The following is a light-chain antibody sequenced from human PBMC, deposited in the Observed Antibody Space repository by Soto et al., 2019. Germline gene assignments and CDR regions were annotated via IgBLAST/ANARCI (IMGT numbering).Light chain of an antibody. J-gene: IGKJ1*01. CDR2: DAY. CDR1: QSVSSY. V-gene: IGKV3-20*01. Sequence: EIRLTQSPGTLSLSPGERATLSCRASQSVSSYLAWYQQKPGQAPRLIIYDAYSRATGIPDRFSVSGSETDLTLTISRLEPEDFAVYYCQQYRTAPWTFGQGTKVDIK. CDR3: QQYRTAPWT.